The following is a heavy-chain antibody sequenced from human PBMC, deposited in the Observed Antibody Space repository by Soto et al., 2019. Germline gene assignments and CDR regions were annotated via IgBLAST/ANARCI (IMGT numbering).Heavy chain of an antibody. CDR3: ARKLTGDQSFDY. D-gene: IGHD1-20*01. CDR2: IDWDDDK. V-gene: IGHV2-70*01. J-gene: IGHJ4*02. Sequence: SGPTLVNPTQTLTLTCTFSGFSLSTSGMCVTWIRQPPGKALEWLALIDWDDDKYYSTSLKTRLTISKDTSKNQVVLTMTNMDPVGTATYYCARKLTGDQSFDYWGQGTLVTVSS. CDR1: GFSLSTSGMC.